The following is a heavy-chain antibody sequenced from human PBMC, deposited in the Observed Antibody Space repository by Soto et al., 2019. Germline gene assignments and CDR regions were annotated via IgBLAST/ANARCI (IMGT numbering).Heavy chain of an antibody. J-gene: IGHJ4*02. CDR3: ARLIMVGSVIITPYFDY. CDR2: IYYSGST. D-gene: IGHD3-22*01. V-gene: IGHV4-59*08. CDR1: GGSISSYY. Sequence: PSETLSLTCTVSGGSISSYYWSWIRQPPGKGLEWIGYIYYSGSTNYNPSLKSRVTISVDTSKNLFSLKLSSVTAADTAVYYCARLIMVGSVIITPYFDYWGQGIPVTVSS.